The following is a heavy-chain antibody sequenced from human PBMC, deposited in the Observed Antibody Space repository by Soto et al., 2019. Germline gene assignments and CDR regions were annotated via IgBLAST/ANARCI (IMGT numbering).Heavy chain of an antibody. CDR1: GYTFTTYG. Sequence: QVQLVQSGAEVKKPGASVKVSCKASGYTFTTYGISWVRQAPGQGLEWMGWISAYNGNTNYAQRLQGRVTMTTDTSTSTAYREVRSLTADDTAVYYCARERVVGVVVIPATYYYMDVWGKGTTVTVSS. CDR2: ISAYNGNT. V-gene: IGHV1-18*01. D-gene: IGHD2-15*01. CDR3: ARERVVGVVVIPATYYYMDV. J-gene: IGHJ6*03.